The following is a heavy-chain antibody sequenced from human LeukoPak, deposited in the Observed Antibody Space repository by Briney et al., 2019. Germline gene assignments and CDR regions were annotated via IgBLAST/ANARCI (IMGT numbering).Heavy chain of an antibody. J-gene: IGHJ6*04. CDR2: ISYDGSNK. Sequence: GGSLRLSCAASGFTFSSYGMHWVRQAPGKGLEWVAVISYDGSNKYYADSVKGRFTISRDNSKNTLYLQMNSLRVEDTAVYYCAKDQTRNYYYGMDVWGKGTTVTVSS. CDR3: AKDQTRNYYYGMDV. V-gene: IGHV3-30*18. CDR1: GFTFSSYG.